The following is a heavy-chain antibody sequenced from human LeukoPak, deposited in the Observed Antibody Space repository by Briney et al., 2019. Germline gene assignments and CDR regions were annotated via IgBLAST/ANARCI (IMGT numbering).Heavy chain of an antibody. CDR1: GFTFSSSW. D-gene: IGHD4-17*01. J-gene: IGHJ4*02. CDR3: ATNTRAYAVLLAY. CDR2: INQDGGQK. Sequence: GGSLRLSCAASGFTFSSSWMIWARKAQGKGLKWVANINQDGGQKYYLDSVKGRFTISRDNADNSLYLQMDGLRAEDTAVYYCATNTRAYAVLLAYWGQGTLVTVSS. V-gene: IGHV3-7*01.